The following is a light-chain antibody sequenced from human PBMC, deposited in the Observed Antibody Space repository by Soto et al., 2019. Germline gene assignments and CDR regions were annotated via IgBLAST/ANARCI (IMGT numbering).Light chain of an antibody. CDR1: SSNIGAGYD. V-gene: IGLV1-40*01. Sequence: QSVLTQPPSVSGAPGQRVTISCTGSSSNIGAGYDVHWYQQLPGTAPKLLIYGNSNRPSGVPDRFSGSKSGTSASLAITGLQAEDEADYYCQSYDSSLSAFYVFGTGTKVTV. CDR3: QSYDSSLSAFYV. J-gene: IGLJ1*01. CDR2: GNS.